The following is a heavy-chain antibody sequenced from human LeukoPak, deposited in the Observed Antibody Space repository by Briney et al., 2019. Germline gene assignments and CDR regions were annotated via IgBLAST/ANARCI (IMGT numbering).Heavy chain of an antibody. V-gene: IGHV3-43*02. Sequence: PGGSLRLSCAASGFTFDDYAMHWVRQGPGKGLEWVSLISGDGGSTYYADSVKGRFTISRDNSKNSLYLQMNSLRTEDTALYYCAKDLAAAGSCYYYYGMDVWGQGTTVTVSS. CDR3: AKDLAAAGSCYYYYGMDV. J-gene: IGHJ6*02. CDR2: ISGDGGST. CDR1: GFTFDDYA. D-gene: IGHD6-13*01.